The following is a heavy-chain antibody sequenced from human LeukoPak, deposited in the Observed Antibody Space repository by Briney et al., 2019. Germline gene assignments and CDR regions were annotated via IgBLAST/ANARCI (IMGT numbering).Heavy chain of an antibody. J-gene: IGHJ6*02. CDR2: IYYSGST. CDR1: GGSFSSSSYY. D-gene: IGHD3-3*02. Sequence: SETLSLTCAVYGGSFSSSSYYWGWIRQPPGKGLEWIGSIYYSGSTYYNPSLKSRVTLSVDTSKNQFSLKLNSVTAADTAVYYCARQGTFTYGMDVWGQGTTVTVS. CDR3: ARQGTFTYGMDV. V-gene: IGHV4-39*01.